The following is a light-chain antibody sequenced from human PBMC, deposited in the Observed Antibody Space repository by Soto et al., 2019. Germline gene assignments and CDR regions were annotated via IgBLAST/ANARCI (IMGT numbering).Light chain of an antibody. Sequence: DIQMTQSPSSLSASVGARVTLTCQASHDITNYVNWYQHKPGKAPNLVIYDASNLEVGVPSRFSGSRSEGYFTFPITGLQPEDIATYWCQLYDTHPYTFGQGTMLESK. CDR2: DAS. CDR1: HDITNY. J-gene: IGKJ2*01. CDR3: QLYDTHPYT. V-gene: IGKV1-33*01.